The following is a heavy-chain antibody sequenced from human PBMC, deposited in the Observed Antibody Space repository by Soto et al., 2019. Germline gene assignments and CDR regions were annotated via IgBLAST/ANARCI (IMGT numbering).Heavy chain of an antibody. Sequence: SETLSLTCTVSGGSISSYYWSWIRQPPGKGLEWIGYIYYSGSTNYNPSLKSRVTISVDASKNQFSLKLSSVTAADTAVYYCARMTAAGTEWFDPWGQGTLVTVSS. CDR3: ARMTAAGTEWFDP. CDR1: GGSISSYY. J-gene: IGHJ5*02. D-gene: IGHD6-13*01. V-gene: IGHV4-59*01. CDR2: IYYSGST.